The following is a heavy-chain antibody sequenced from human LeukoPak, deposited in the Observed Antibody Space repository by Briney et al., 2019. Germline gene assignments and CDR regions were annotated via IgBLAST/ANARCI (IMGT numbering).Heavy chain of an antibody. D-gene: IGHD4-17*01. Sequence: ASVKVSCKASGGTFSSYAINWVRQATGQGLEWMGWMNPNSGNTGYAQKFQGRVTMTRNTSISTAYMELSSLRSEDTAVYYCARGRNGDHFDYWGQGTLVTVSS. CDR2: MNPNSGNT. J-gene: IGHJ4*02. CDR1: GGTFSSYA. CDR3: ARGRNGDHFDY. V-gene: IGHV1-8*02.